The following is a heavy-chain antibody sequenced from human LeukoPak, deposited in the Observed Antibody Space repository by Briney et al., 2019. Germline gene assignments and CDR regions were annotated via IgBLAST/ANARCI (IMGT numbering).Heavy chain of an antibody. CDR2: ISPYSGVT. CDR1: GYTFTNYG. CDR3: ARGGIAVAGRVFDY. D-gene: IGHD6-19*01. V-gene: IGHV1-18*01. J-gene: IGHJ4*02. Sequence: ASVKVSCKASGYTFTNYGISWVRQAPGQGLEWVGWISPYSGVTKYIEALQGRVTMTTDTSTSTAYMELRSLRSDDTAVYYCARGGIAVAGRVFDYWGQGTLVTVSS.